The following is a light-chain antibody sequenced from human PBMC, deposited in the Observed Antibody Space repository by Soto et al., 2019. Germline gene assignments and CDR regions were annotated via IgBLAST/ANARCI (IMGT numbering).Light chain of an antibody. CDR3: QHYGSSGT. J-gene: IGKJ1*01. Sequence: EIVLTQSPGTLSLSPGERATLSCRASQSVSNNYLAWYQQKPGQAPRLLIYGESSRATGIPDRFSGSGSGTDFTLTISRLEPEDFAVYYCQHYGSSGTFGQGTKVEIK. CDR1: QSVSNNY. V-gene: IGKV3-20*01. CDR2: GES.